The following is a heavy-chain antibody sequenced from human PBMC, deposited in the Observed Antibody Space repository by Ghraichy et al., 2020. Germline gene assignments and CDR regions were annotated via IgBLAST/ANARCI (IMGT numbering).Heavy chain of an antibody. CDR1: GFSFRSYE. D-gene: IGHD2-21*01. CDR2: ISSSGSSI. CDR3: ARWGVYSYYGMDV. V-gene: IGHV3-48*03. Sequence: GGSLRLSCAASGFSFRSYEMNWVRQAPGKGLEWVSYISSSGSSIYYADSVKGRFTISRDNAKNSLYLHMNSLRAEDTAVYYCARWGVYSYYGMDVWGQGTTVTVSS. J-gene: IGHJ6*02.